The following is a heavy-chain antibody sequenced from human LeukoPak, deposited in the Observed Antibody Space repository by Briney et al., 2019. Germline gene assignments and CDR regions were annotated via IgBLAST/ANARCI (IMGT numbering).Heavy chain of an antibody. Sequence: GGSLRLSCTTSGFTFSSYAMSWVRQAPGKGLEWVSGIGASGGSTYYADSVKGRFTISRDNSKNTLYLQMNSLRTEDTAVYYCAKAEGYDILTGLDYWGQGTLVTVSS. CDR1: GFTFSSYA. V-gene: IGHV3-23*01. J-gene: IGHJ4*02. D-gene: IGHD3-9*01. CDR3: AKAEGYDILTGLDY. CDR2: IGASGGST.